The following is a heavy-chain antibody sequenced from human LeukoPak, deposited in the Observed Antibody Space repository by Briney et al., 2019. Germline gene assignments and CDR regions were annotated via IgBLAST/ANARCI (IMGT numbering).Heavy chain of an antibody. CDR3: ARIMGSSSGYYYHAVDV. D-gene: IGHD6-6*01. V-gene: IGHV3-23*01. J-gene: IGHJ6*02. CDR2: ISTGGDRT. Sequence: GSMRLSCAASEFTFSSYEMNWVRQAPGKGPEGVSSISTGGDRTYYTDSVKGRCTMSRDNSKNTLYLQMNSQRVEDTAVYYCARIMGSSSGYYYHAVDVWGQGTTVTVSS. CDR1: EFTFSSYE.